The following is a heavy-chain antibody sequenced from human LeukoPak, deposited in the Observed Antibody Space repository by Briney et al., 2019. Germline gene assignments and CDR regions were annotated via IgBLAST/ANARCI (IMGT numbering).Heavy chain of an antibody. Sequence: ETGGSLRLSCAASGFTFSSYWMSWVRQPPGKGLEWIGSIYHSGSTYYNPSLKSRVTISVDTSKNQFSLKLSSVTAADTAVYYCARVVFLPNYYYYMDVWGKGTTVTVSS. V-gene: IGHV4-38-2*01. CDR1: GFTFSSYW. J-gene: IGHJ6*03. CDR2: IYHSGST. D-gene: IGHD3-3*01. CDR3: ARVVFLPNYYYYMDV.